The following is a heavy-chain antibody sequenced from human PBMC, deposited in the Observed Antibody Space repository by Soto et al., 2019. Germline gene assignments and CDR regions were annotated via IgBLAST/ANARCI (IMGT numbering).Heavy chain of an antibody. CDR3: ARHIVAKYYYDSSGYPDY. CDR2: IYPGDSDT. D-gene: IGHD3-22*01. V-gene: IGHV5-51*01. Sequence: PGESLKISCKGSGYSFTSYWIGWVRQMPGKGLEWMGIIYPGDSDTRYSPSFQGQVTISADESISTAYLQWSSLKASDTAMYYCARHIVAKYYYDSSGYPDYWGQGTLVTVSS. CDR1: GYSFTSYW. J-gene: IGHJ4*02.